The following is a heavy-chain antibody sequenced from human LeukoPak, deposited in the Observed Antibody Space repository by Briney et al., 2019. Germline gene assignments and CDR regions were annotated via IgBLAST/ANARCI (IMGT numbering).Heavy chain of an antibody. D-gene: IGHD3-10*01. Sequence: SETLSLTCAVYGGSFSRYYLSCIRHPPGRAPECVGEINHSGSTNYNPSLKSRVTISVDTSKNQFSLKLNYVTAADTAVYYCARDTKNDSGSFRFGKKKRGYMDVWGKGTTVALSS. V-gene: IGHV4-34*01. J-gene: IGHJ6*03. CDR3: ARDTKNDSGSFRFGKKKRGYMDV. CDR1: GGSFSRYY. CDR2: INHSGST.